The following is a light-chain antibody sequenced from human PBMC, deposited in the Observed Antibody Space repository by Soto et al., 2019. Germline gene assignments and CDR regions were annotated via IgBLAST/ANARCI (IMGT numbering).Light chain of an antibody. CDR3: QQYGTWPPSSLT. CDR1: QSISSS. Sequence: EIVMTQSPVTLSVSPGEGATLSCRASQSISSSLAWYQQKPGQPPKLLIFGASTRATGIPARFSGSGSGTEFTLTITRLHSEDSAIYYGQQYGTWPPSSLTFGGGTKVDI. V-gene: IGKV3-15*01. CDR2: GAS. J-gene: IGKJ4*01.